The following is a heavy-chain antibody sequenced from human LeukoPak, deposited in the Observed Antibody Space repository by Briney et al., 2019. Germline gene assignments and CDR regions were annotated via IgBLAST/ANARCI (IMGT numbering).Heavy chain of an antibody. V-gene: IGHV3-30*03. CDR1: GFTFSSYG. Sequence: GGSLRLSCAASGFTFSSYGMHWVRQAPGKGLEWVAVISYDGSNKYYADSVKGRFTISRDNSKNTLYLQVSSLRAEDTAVYYCARSIMIFGVARGLGDWFDPWGQGTLVTVSS. CDR2: ISYDGSNK. J-gene: IGHJ5*02. CDR3: ARSIMIFGVARGLGDWFDP. D-gene: IGHD3-3*01.